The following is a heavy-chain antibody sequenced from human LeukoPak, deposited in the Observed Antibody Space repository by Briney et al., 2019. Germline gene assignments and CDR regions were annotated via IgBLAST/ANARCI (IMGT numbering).Heavy chain of an antibody. CDR3: ARGGAIFGVPAGAFDI. Sequence: PSETLSLTCTVSGGSISSGGYYWSWIRQPPGKGLEWIGYIYYSGSTYYNPSLQSRLTISVDTSKNQFSLKLSSVTAADAAVYYCARGGAIFGVPAGAFDIWGQGTMVTVSS. CDR1: GGSISSGGYY. V-gene: IGHV4-30-4*08. J-gene: IGHJ3*02. CDR2: IYYSGST. D-gene: IGHD3-3*01.